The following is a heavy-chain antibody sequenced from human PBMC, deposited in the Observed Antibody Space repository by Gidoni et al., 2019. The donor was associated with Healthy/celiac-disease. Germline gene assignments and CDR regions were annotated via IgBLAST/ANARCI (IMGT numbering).Heavy chain of an antibody. Sequence: QLQLQESGPGLVKPSETLSLTCTVSGGSISSSSYYWGWIRQPPGKGLEWIGSIYYSGSTYYNPSLKSRVTISVDTSKNQFSLKLSSVTAADTAVYYCARLGRGYSYGFDYWGQGTLVTVSS. D-gene: IGHD5-18*01. CDR1: GGSISSSSYY. J-gene: IGHJ4*02. CDR3: ARLGRGYSYGFDY. V-gene: IGHV4-39*01. CDR2: IYYSGST.